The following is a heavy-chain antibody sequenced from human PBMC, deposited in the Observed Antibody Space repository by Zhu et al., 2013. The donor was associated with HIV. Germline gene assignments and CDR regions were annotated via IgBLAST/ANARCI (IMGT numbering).Heavy chain of an antibody. J-gene: IGHJ5*02. CDR2: ISTYTGTK. V-gene: IGHV1-18*01. D-gene: IGHD2-21*01. Sequence: QVQLMQSGAEVKKPGASVEVSCKASVDTVINYGVNWVRQAPGQRLEWMGWISTYTGTKNYAQKFQDRVTMTTDTSTNTIYMELRSLRSDDTAVYYCARDIQPRQVLAKRWFGPWGQGTLGHRSPQ. CDR1: VDTVINYG. CDR3: ARDIQPRQVLAKRWFGP.